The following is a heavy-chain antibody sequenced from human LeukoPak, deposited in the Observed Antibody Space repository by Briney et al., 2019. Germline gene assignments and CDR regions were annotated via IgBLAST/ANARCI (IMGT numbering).Heavy chain of an antibody. J-gene: IGHJ3*02. V-gene: IGHV4-59*12. CDR3: ARESCSSTSCYAGRTVAFDI. D-gene: IGHD2-2*01. CDR2: IYYSGST. Sequence: SETLSLTCTVSGGAISSYYWSWIRQPPGKGLELIGYIYYSGSTNYNPSLKSRVTISVDPSKNQFSLKLSSVTAADTAVYYCARESCSSTSCYAGRTVAFDIWGQGTMVTVSS. CDR1: GGAISSYY.